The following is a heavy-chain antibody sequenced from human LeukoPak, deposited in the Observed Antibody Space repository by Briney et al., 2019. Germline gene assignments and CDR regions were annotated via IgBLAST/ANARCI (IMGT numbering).Heavy chain of an antibody. CDR3: ARVVEGRYGYPYDY. Sequence: ASVKVSCKASGYTFTNYGISWVRQAPGQGLEWMGWISAYNGNTNYAQKLQGRVTMTTDTSTSTAYMELRSLRSDDTAVYYCARVVEGRYGYPYDYWGQGTLVTVSS. J-gene: IGHJ4*02. D-gene: IGHD5-18*01. CDR1: GYTFTNYG. V-gene: IGHV1-18*01. CDR2: ISAYNGNT.